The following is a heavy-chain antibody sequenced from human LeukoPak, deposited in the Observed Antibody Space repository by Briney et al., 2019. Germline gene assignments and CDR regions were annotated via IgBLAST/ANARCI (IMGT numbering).Heavy chain of an antibody. CDR1: GFTFSSYW. CDR3: AGAAQYYYYYYYMDV. J-gene: IGHJ6*03. V-gene: IGHV3-7*01. CDR2: IKQDGSEK. Sequence: GGSLRLSCAASGFTFSSYWMSWVRQAPGKGREWVANIKQDGSEKYYVDSVKGRFTISRDNAKNSLYLQMNSLRAEDTAVYYCAGAAQYYYYYYYMDVWGKGTTVTVSS.